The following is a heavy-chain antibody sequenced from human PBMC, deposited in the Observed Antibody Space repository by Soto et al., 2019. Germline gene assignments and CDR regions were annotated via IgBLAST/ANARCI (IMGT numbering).Heavy chain of an antibody. CDR3: ARHIAVSGTRGFDY. D-gene: IGHD6-19*01. CDR1: GGSISDNW. Sequence: QVQLQESGPGLMQPSGTLSLTCAVSGGSISDNWWSWVRQPPGKGLEWIGEIYHTGNRHYNPSLEGRVTISVDKSKNHFSLNPNSVTAADTAVYYCARHIAVSGTRGFDYWGQGILVTVSS. V-gene: IGHV4-4*02. J-gene: IGHJ4*02. CDR2: IYHTGNR.